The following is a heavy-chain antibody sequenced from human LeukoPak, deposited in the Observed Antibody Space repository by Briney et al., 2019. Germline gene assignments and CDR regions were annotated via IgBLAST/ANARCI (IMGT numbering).Heavy chain of an antibody. CDR3: ARVVQLVFHFDY. V-gene: IGHV4-59*01. J-gene: IGHJ4*02. D-gene: IGHD6-6*01. Sequence: PSETLSLTCTASGGSISSYYWSWIRQPPGKGLEWIGYIYYSGSTNYNPSLKSRVTISVDTSKNQFSLKLSSVTAADTAVYYCARVVQLVFHFDYWGQGTLVTVSS. CDR1: GGSISSYY. CDR2: IYYSGST.